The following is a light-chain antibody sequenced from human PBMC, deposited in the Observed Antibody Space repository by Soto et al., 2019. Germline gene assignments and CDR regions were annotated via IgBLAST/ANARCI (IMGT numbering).Light chain of an antibody. J-gene: IGKJ1*01. Sequence: EIVWTQSPGILSLSRGERATLSCRASQSVSCSYLAWYQQKPGQAPSLLIYGASSRSTGIPDRFSGSGFGKNVTLAISRLEPEDFAVYYCQHYSSSPRSWTFGQGTKVEIK. CDR2: GAS. V-gene: IGKV3-20*01. CDR1: QSVSCSY. CDR3: QHYSSSPRSWT.